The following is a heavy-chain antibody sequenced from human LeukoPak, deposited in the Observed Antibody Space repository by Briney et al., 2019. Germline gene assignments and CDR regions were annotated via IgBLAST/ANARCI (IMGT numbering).Heavy chain of an antibody. Sequence: GGSLRLSCAASGFTFSNNWMHWVRQAPGKGLVWVSRINGDGGITDYADAVKGRFTISRDNAKNTLYLQMNSLRAEDTAVYYCAQVRVTSSRNVFNMWGQGTMVTVSS. CDR1: GFTFSNNW. CDR2: INGDGGIT. CDR3: AQVRVTSSRNVFNM. V-gene: IGHV3-74*01. D-gene: IGHD6-13*01. J-gene: IGHJ3*02.